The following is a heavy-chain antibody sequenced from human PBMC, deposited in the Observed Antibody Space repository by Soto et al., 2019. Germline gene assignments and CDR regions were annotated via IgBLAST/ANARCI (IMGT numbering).Heavy chain of an antibody. CDR2: ISGNGADT. CDR3: AKRRGEGYFDY. D-gene: IGHD3-16*01. J-gene: IGHJ4*02. V-gene: IGHV3-23*01. Sequence: GGSLRLSCAASGFTFSSYVMGWVRQAPGKGLEWVSAISGNGADTYYADSVKGRFTVSRGNSKNTLYLQINSLRADDTAVYYCAKRRGEGYFDYWGQGTLVTVSS. CDR1: GFTFSSYV.